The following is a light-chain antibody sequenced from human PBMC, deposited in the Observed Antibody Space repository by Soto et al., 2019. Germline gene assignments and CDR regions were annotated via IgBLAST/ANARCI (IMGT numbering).Light chain of an antibody. V-gene: IGLV2-23*01. CDR1: NIDVDNYNL. J-gene: IGLJ2*01. CDR2: EGT. CDR3: CSPAGSTTVI. Sequence: QSVLTQPASVSGSPGQSITISCTGTNIDVDNYNLVSWFQKHPGKAPKLIISEGTKRPSGVSNRFSGSKSGNTASLTISGLQAEDEADYYCCSPAGSTTVIFGGGTKLTVL.